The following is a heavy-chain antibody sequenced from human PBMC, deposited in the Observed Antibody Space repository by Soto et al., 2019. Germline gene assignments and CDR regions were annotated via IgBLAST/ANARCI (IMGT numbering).Heavy chain of an antibody. CDR3: AREGTGDGYTYGGAFDI. V-gene: IGHV1-2*04. D-gene: IGHD5-12*01. CDR2: INPNSGGT. Sequence: RHWVRQAPGQGLEWMGWINPNSGGTNYAQKFQGWVTMTRDTSISTAYMELSRLRSDDTAVYYCAREGTGDGYTYGGAFDIWGQGXMVTV. J-gene: IGHJ3*02.